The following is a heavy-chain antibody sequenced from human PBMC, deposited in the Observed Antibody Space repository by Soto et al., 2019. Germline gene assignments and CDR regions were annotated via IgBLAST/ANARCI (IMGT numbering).Heavy chain of an antibody. V-gene: IGHV4-59*01. CDR3: ARDASECTSGVCHTFFDY. D-gene: IGHD2-8*01. CDR1: GGSISGYY. CDR2: MYNTGST. J-gene: IGHJ4*02. Sequence: ASETLSLTCTVSGGSISGYYWSWIRQPPGKGLEWIGYMYNTGSTVYNPSFKSRVTISVDTSKNQFSLKLSSVTAADTAVYYCARDASECTSGVCHTFFDYWGKGTLVTVPS.